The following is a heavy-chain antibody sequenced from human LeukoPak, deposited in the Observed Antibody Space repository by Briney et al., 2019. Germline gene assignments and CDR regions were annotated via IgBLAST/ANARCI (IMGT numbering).Heavy chain of an antibody. CDR3: VRDRDWSFDY. CDR2: ISHTSTII. J-gene: IGHJ4*02. Sequence: GGSLRLSCAASAFTFSRYSMNWVRQAPGKGLEWVSYISHTSTIIYYADSVKGRFTISRDNAKNSVYLQMSSLRDEDTAVYYCVRDRDWSFDYWGQGTLATVSS. D-gene: IGHD2-21*02. CDR1: AFTFSRYS. V-gene: IGHV3-48*02.